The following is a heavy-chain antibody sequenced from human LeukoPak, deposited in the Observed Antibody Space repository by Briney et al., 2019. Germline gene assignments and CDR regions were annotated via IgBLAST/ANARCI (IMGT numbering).Heavy chain of an antibody. V-gene: IGHV1-18*01. D-gene: IGHD3-22*01. CDR1: GYTFTSYG. J-gene: IGHJ4*02. CDR3: ARDDNPRYHDSSGYYYI. CDR2: ISAYNGNT. Sequence: APVKVSCKASGYTFTSYGISWVRQAPGQGLEWMGWISAYNGNTNYAQKLQGRVTMTTDTSTSTAYMEVRSLRSDDTAVYYCARDDNPRYHDSSGYYYIWGQGTLVTVSS.